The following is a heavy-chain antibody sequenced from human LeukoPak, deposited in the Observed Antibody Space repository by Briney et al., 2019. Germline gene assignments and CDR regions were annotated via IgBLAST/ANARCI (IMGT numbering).Heavy chain of an antibody. CDR1: GFTFSSYW. D-gene: IGHD4-17*01. J-gene: IGHJ4*02. CDR2: IKQDGSEK. CDR3: ARVGARQILEY. Sequence: PGGSLRLSCAASGFTFSSYWMSWVRQARGKGLEWVANIKQDGSEKYYVDSVKGRFTISRDNAKNSLYLQMNSLRAEDTAVYYCARVGARQILEYWGQGTLVTVSS. V-gene: IGHV3-7*01.